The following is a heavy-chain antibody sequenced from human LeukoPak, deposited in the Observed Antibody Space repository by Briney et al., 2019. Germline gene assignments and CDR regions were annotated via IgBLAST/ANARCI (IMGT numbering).Heavy chain of an antibody. V-gene: IGHV3-15*01. J-gene: IGHJ4*02. D-gene: IGHD2-2*01. CDR3: TTIRGYCSSTSCYALDY. Sequence: PGGSLRLSCAASGFTFSNAWMSWVRQAPGKGLEWVGRIKSKTDGGTTDYAAPVKGRFTISRDDSKNTLYLQMNSLKTEDTAVYYCTTIRGYCSSTSCYALDYWGQGTLVTVYS. CDR1: GFTFSNAW. CDR2: IKSKTDGGTT.